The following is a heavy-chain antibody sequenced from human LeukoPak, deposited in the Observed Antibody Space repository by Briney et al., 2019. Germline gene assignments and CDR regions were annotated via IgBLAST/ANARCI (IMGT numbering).Heavy chain of an antibody. D-gene: IGHD1-1*01. J-gene: IGHJ4*02. CDR2: INHSGST. Sequence: SVTLSLTCAVYGGSFSGYYWSWIRQPPGKGLEWIGEINHSGSTNYNPSLKSRVTISVDTSKNQFSLKLSSVTAADTAVYYCARRRWNPLRFDYWGQGTLVTVSS. CDR3: ARRRWNPLRFDY. V-gene: IGHV4-34*01. CDR1: GGSFSGYY.